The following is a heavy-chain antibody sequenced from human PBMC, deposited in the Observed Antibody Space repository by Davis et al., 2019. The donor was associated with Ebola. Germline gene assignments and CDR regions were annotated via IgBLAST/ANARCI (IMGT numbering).Heavy chain of an antibody. V-gene: IGHV3-30*18. CDR2: ISYDGSNK. Sequence: GGSLRLSCAASGFTFSSYGMHWVRQAPGKGLEWVAVISYDGSNKYYADSVKGRFTISRDNSKNTLYLQMNSLRAEDTAVYYCAKGSLVVVPAACDYWGQGTLVTVSS. CDR3: AKGSLVVVPAACDY. CDR1: GFTFSSYG. J-gene: IGHJ4*02. D-gene: IGHD2-2*01.